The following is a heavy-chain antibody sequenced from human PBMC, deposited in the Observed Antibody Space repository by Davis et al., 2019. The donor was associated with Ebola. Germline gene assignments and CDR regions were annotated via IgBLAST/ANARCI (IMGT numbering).Heavy chain of an antibody. J-gene: IGHJ4*02. V-gene: IGHV3-48*03. Sequence: PGGSLRLSCITSGLTFSNYEMNWIRQAPGKGLEWVSHISSDGSSMYYSDSVRGRFTISRDNAKNSLHLQMNSLRVEDTAVYYCATPRGGKFEYWGQGALVTVSS. CDR2: ISSDGSSM. CDR1: GLTFSNYE. CDR3: ATPRGGKFEY. D-gene: IGHD3-10*01.